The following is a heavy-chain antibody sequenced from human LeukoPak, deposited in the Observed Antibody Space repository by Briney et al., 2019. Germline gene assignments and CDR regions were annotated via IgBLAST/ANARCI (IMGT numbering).Heavy chain of an antibody. J-gene: IGHJ4*02. CDR3: ARVGYYDSSGLYYFDY. D-gene: IGHD3-22*01. V-gene: IGHV4-39*07. CDR1: GGSISSSSYY. CDR2: IYYSGST. Sequence: PSETLSLTCTVSGGSISSSSYYWGWIRQPPGKGLEWIGSIYYSGSTYYNPSLKSRVTISVDTSKNQFSLKLSSVTAADTAVYYCARVGYYDSSGLYYFDYWGQGTLVTVSS.